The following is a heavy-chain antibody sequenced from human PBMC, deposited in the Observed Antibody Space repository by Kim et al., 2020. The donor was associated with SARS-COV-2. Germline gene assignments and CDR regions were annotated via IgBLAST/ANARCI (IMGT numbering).Heavy chain of an antibody. J-gene: IGHJ4*02. CDR3: ARALSITMVRGSKIDY. Sequence: SLKRRVAISVDTSKNPFSLKLSSVTAADTAVYYCARALSITMVRGSKIDYWGQGTLVTVSS. V-gene: IGHV4-34*01. D-gene: IGHD3-10*01.